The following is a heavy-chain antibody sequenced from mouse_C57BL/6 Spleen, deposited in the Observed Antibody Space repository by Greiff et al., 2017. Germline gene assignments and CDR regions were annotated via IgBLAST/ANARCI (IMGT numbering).Heavy chain of an antibody. J-gene: IGHJ1*03. D-gene: IGHD2-5*01. CDR3: ALYSNYDGGYFDV. CDR2: IDPEDGET. Sequence: VHVKQSGAELVKPGASVKLSCTASGFNIKDYYMHWVKQRTEQGLEWIGRIDPEDGETKYAPKFQGKATITADTSSNTAYLQLSSLTSEDTAVYYCALYSNYDGGYFDVWGTGTTVTVSS. CDR1: GFNIKDYY. V-gene: IGHV14-2*01.